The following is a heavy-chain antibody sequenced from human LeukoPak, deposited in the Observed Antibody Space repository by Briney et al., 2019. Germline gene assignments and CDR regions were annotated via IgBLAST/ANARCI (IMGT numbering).Heavy chain of an antibody. CDR2: ISHSSSTI. V-gene: IGHV3-48*04. CDR3: ARSGRRDHGDY. CDR1: GFTFSSYS. Sequence: PGGSLRLSCAASGFTFSSYSMNWVRQAPGKGLEWVSYISHSSSTIYYADSVKGRFTISRDNAKNSLYLQMNSLRAEDTAVYYCARSGRRDHGDYWGQGTLVTVSS. J-gene: IGHJ4*02. D-gene: IGHD5-24*01.